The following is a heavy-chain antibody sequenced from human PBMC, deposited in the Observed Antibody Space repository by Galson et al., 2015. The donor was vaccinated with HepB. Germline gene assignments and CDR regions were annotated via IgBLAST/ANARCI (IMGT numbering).Heavy chain of an antibody. V-gene: IGHV1-69*13. D-gene: IGHD5-24*01. J-gene: IGHJ4*02. CDR2: IIPIFGTA. CDR3: ARGGGGDGYSLFDY. CDR1: GGTFSSYA. Sequence: SVKVSCKASGGTFSSYAISWVRQAPGQGLEWMGGIIPIFGTANYAQKFQGRVTITADESTSTAYMELSSLRSEDTAVYYCARGGGGDGYSLFDYWGQGTLVTVSS.